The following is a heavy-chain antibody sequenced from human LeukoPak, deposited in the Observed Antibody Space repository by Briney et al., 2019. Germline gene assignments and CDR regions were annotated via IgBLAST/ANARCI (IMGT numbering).Heavy chain of an antibody. CDR2: IYYSGST. CDR3: ARDAGAAAY. J-gene: IGHJ4*02. Sequence: PSETLSLTCTVSGGSISSYYWSWIRQPPGKGLEWIGYIYYSGSTSYNPSLKSRVTISVDTSKNQFSLKLTSVTSADTAVYYCARDAGAAAYWGQGALVTVSS. CDR1: GGSISSYY. D-gene: IGHD4/OR15-4a*01. V-gene: IGHV4-59*01.